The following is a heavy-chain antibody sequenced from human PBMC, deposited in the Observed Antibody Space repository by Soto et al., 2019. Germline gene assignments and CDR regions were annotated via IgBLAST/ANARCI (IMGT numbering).Heavy chain of an antibody. D-gene: IGHD1-20*01. CDR1: GASISVHSYY. CDR2: SYYSGTT. Sequence: SETLSLTCTVSGASISVHSYYWTWIRQPPGKGLEWIGSSYYSGTTYFNPSLKTRATISVDTSKNQFSLRLTSVTAADTAIYYCTRRYNWNANYFDPWGRGALVTVSS. V-gene: IGHV4-39*01. J-gene: IGHJ5*02. CDR3: TRRYNWNANYFDP.